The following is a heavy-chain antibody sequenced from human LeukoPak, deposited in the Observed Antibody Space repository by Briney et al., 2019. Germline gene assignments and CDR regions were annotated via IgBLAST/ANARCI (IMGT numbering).Heavy chain of an antibody. D-gene: IGHD2-2*02. V-gene: IGHV4-31*03. CDR1: GGSISSGGYY. CDR3: ARVRAEGYCSSTSCYSWFDP. J-gene: IGHJ5*02. Sequence: SETLSLTCTVSGGSISSGGYYWSWIRQHPGKGLEWIGYIYYSGSTYYNPSLKSRVTISVDTSKNQFSLKLSSVTAADTAVYYCARVRAEGYCSSTSCYSWFDPWSQGTLVTVSS. CDR2: IYYSGST.